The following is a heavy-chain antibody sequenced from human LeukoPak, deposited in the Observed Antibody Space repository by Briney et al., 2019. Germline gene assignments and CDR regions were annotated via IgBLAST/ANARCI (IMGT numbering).Heavy chain of an antibody. CDR3: AREGGYSSGWRD. D-gene: IGHD6-19*01. CDR1: GGTFSSYA. V-gene: IGHV1-69*01. CDR2: IIPIFGTA. Sequence: SVKVSCKASGGTFSSYAISWVRQAPGQGLEWMGGIIPIFGTANYAQRFQGRVTITADESTSTAYMELSSLRSEDTAVYYCAREGGYSSGWRDWGQGTLVTVSS. J-gene: IGHJ4*02.